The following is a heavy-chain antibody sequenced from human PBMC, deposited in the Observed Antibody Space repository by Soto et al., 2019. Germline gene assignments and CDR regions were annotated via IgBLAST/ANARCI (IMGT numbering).Heavy chain of an antibody. Sequence: EVQVVESGGGSVQPGGSLRLSCVVSGFTLSSYCMHWVRQAPGKELVCVSWSHGAGSRTENADSVNGRFTISRENAKNMLYLQMNSVREEDTPVYYCARGTIRGQRTLVTVSS. CDR3: ARGTI. J-gene: IGHJ4*02. CDR2: SHGAGSRT. V-gene: IGHV3-74*01. CDR1: GFTLSSYC. D-gene: IGHD3-3*01.